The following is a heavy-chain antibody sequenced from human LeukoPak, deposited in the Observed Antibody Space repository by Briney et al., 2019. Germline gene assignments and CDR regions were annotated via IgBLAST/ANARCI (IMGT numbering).Heavy chain of an antibody. CDR1: GGSISSYY. J-gene: IGHJ5*02. Sequence: SETLSLTCTISGGSISSYYWSWIRQPAGKGLEWIGRIDTSGSTNYNPSLKSRVTISVDKSKNQFSLKLSSVTAADTAVYYCARAASAMVDSNWFDPWGQGTLVTVSS. D-gene: IGHD5-18*01. V-gene: IGHV4-4*07. CDR2: IDTSGST. CDR3: ARAASAMVDSNWFDP.